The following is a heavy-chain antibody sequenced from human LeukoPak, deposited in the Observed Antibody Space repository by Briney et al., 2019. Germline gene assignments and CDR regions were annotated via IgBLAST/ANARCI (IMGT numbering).Heavy chain of an antibody. CDR3: AELGITMIGGV. Sequence: PGGSLRLSCAVSGFTFSGYEMNWVRQAPGKGLEWVSYISSSGFNIYYADSVMGRFTISRDNAKNSLYLQMNSLRAEDTAVYYCAELGITMIGGVWGKGTTVTISS. J-gene: IGHJ6*04. D-gene: IGHD3-10*02. V-gene: IGHV3-48*03. CDR1: GFTFSGYE. CDR2: ISSSGFNI.